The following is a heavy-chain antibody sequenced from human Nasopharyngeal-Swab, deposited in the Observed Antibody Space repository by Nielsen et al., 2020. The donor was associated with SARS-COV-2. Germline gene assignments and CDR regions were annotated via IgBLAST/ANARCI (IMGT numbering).Heavy chain of an antibody. Sequence: VRQMPGKGLEWVSYISSSSSTIYYADSVKGRFTISRDNAKNSLYLQMNSLRAEDTAVYYCARGARGFLGVVITTYYYHYYMDVWGKGTTVTVSS. CDR2: ISSSSSTI. J-gene: IGHJ6*03. CDR3: ARGARGFLGVVITTYYYHYYMDV. D-gene: IGHD3-3*01. V-gene: IGHV3-48*04.